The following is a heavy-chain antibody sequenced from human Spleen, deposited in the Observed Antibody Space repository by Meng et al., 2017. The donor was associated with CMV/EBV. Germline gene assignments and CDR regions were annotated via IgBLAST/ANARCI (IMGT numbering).Heavy chain of an antibody. CDR3: ARRLVDDGTFDY. V-gene: IGHV4-39*01. CDR1: GASISGSRSY. Sequence: TVSGASISGSRSYWGWIRQSPGRGLEWIGDIFHSGSTYYTSSLKRRVPLSVDTSKNQFSLQLGSVTAADTAVYYCARRLVDDGTFDYWGRGTLVTVSS. J-gene: IGHJ4*02. D-gene: IGHD3-22*01. CDR2: IFHSGST.